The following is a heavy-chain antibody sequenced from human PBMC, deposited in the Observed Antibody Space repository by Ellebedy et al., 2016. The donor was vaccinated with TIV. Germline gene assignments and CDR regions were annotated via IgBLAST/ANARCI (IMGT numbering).Heavy chain of an antibody. D-gene: IGHD4-23*01. CDR2: IWFDGSNE. CDR1: GFVFSDSA. CDR3: ARDPVGVGPAFDI. V-gene: IGHV3-33*08. Sequence: GESLKISCAASGFVFSDSAIHWVRQAPGKGLEWVAIIWFDGSNEYYADSVQGRSTISRDNSKNTLYLQMNSLRAEDTAVYYCARDPVGVGPAFDIWGQGTMVTVSS. J-gene: IGHJ3*02.